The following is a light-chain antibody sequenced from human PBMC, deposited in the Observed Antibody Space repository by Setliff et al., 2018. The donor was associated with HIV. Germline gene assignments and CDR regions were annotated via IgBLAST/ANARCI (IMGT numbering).Light chain of an antibody. V-gene: IGLV1-44*01. CDR3: SSYAGNDNFV. CDR2: SDN. Sequence: QSALTQPPSASGTPGQRVTIPCSGSNSNIGSRTVNWYQQPPGTAPKLLIYSDNRRPSGVPDRFSGSKSGNTASLTVSGLQAEDEGDYYCSSYAGNDNFVFGTGTKV. CDR1: NSNIGSRT. J-gene: IGLJ1*01.